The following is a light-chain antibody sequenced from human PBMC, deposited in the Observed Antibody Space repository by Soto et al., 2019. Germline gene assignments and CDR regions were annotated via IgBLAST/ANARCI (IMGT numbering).Light chain of an antibody. J-gene: IGKJ5*01. Sequence: IVLTQSPVTLSLSPGERATLSCRASQSISSSYLAWYQQKPGQAPRLLIYGASNRATGIPARFSGSGSGTDFTLTISSLEPEDFAVYYCQQRSDWPSFGQGTRLEIK. CDR3: QQRSDWPS. CDR1: QSISSSY. V-gene: IGKV3D-20*02. CDR2: GAS.